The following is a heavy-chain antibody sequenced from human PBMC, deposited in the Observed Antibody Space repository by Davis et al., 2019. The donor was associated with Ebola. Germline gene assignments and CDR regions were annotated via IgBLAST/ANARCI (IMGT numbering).Heavy chain of an antibody. CDR2: IYYSGST. V-gene: IGHV4-59*01. Sequence: MPSETLSLTCTVSGGSISSYYWSWIRQPPGKGLEWIGYIYYSGSTNYNPSLKSRVTISVDTSKNQFSLKLSSVTAADTAVYYCARHRGRYCSGGSCFPGWYFDLWGRGTLVTVSS. CDR1: GGSISSYY. J-gene: IGHJ2*01. CDR3: ARHRGRYCSGGSCFPGWYFDL. D-gene: IGHD2-15*01.